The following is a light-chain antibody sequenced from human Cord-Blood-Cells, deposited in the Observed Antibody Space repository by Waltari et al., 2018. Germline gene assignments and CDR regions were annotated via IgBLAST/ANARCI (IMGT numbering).Light chain of an antibody. CDR3: QQYDNLPIT. CDR2: DAS. CDR1: KDISNY. Sequence: DIQMTQSTSSMSASVGDRVTINCQASKDISNYLNWYQQKPGKAPKLLIYDASNLETGVPSRFTGSGSGTDFTCTISSLQPEDIATYYCQQYDNLPITFGQGTRLEIK. V-gene: IGKV1-33*01. J-gene: IGKJ5*01.